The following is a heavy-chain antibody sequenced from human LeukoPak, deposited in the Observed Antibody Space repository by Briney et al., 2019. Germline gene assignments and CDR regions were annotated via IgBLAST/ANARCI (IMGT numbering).Heavy chain of an antibody. J-gene: IGHJ4*02. Sequence: GGSLRLSCAASGFTFSDFGMHWVRQAPGKRLEWVAVISYDGSHKIYADSVKGRFTISRDNAKNTLYLQMNSLRTDDTAMFYCAKDPMVRGVINGFDYWGQGTSVTVSS. CDR1: GFTFSDFG. CDR2: ISYDGSHK. CDR3: AKDPMVRGVINGFDY. V-gene: IGHV3-30*18. D-gene: IGHD3-10*01.